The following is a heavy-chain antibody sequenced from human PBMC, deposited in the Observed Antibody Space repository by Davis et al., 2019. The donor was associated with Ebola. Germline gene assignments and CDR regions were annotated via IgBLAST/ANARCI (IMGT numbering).Heavy chain of an antibody. Sequence: PSETLSLTCVVSGYSFSGGDYWGWIRQPPGKPLEWVGSVYYSGSTVYSPSLRNQITISVDMSNNQFTLTLRSVTAADAARYFCARNSTGWAFDFWGQGTLVSVSS. D-gene: IGHD6-19*01. V-gene: IGHV4-38-2*01. CDR3: ARNSTGWAFDF. CDR1: GYSFSGGDY. J-gene: IGHJ4*02. CDR2: VYYSGST.